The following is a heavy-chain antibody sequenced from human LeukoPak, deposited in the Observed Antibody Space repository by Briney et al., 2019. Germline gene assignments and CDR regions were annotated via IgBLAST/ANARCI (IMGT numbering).Heavy chain of an antibody. CDR3: AKDADTATIIYWYFDL. Sequence: GGSLRLSCTASGSTLSNFGMHWVRQAPGKGLEWVAVISDDGSNTFYADSVKGRFTISRDNSKNTLYLQLNSLRPEDTAVYYCAKDADTATIIYWYFDLWGRGTLVTVSS. V-gene: IGHV3-30*18. J-gene: IGHJ2*01. D-gene: IGHD5-18*01. CDR1: GSTLSNFG. CDR2: ISDDGSNT.